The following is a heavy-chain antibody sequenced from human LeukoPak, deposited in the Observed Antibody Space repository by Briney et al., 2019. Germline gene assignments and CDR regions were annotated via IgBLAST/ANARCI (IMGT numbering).Heavy chain of an antibody. CDR2: ISGSGGST. CDR1: GFTFSSYA. D-gene: IGHD3-10*01. V-gene: IGHV3-23*01. J-gene: IGHJ4*02. Sequence: GGSLRLSCAASGFTFSSYAMSWVRQAPGKGLEWVSGISGSGGSTYYADSVKGRFTISRDNSKNTLYLQMNSLRAEDTAVYYCAKRWGDDTYHFDFWGQGNLVTVSS. CDR3: AKRWGDDTYHFDF.